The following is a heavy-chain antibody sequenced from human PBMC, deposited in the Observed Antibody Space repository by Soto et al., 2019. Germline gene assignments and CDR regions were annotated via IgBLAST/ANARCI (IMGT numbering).Heavy chain of an antibody. V-gene: IGHV4-59*01. CDR3: ARDGRLMLRGFSFYIGMDV. J-gene: IGHJ6*02. CDR2: IYYNGNP. Sequence: HVQLQESGPGLVKPSETLSLTCTVSGGSISGYYWNWIRQPPGRGLEWIGYIYYNGNPNYNPSLKSRVPLSXDXPKNQFSLTLTSVTAADTAVYFCARDGRLMLRGFSFYIGMDVWGQGTTVAVSS. D-gene: IGHD3-10*01. CDR1: GGSISGYY.